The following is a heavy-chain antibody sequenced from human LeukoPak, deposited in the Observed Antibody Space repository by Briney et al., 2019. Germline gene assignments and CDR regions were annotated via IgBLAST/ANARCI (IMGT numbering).Heavy chain of an antibody. CDR3: ARALSMYSGGYYAPDY. D-gene: IGHD1-26*01. CDR2: MNPNSGNT. J-gene: IGHJ4*02. CDR1: GYTFTSFD. V-gene: IGHV1-8*01. Sequence: ASVKVSCKASGYTFTSFDINWVRQATGQGLEWMGWMNPNSGNTGYAQKFQGRVTMTRNTSISTAYMELSSLRSEDTAVFYCARALSMYSGGYYAPDYWGQGTLVTVSS.